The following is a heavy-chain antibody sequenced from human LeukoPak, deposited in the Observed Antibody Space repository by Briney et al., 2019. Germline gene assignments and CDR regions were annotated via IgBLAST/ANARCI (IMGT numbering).Heavy chain of an antibody. D-gene: IGHD3-9*01. CDR2: IYSGGST. V-gene: IGHV3-66*01. J-gene: IGHJ4*02. CDR1: GFTFTTYA. Sequence: GGSLRLSCAASGFTFTTYAMSWVRQAPGKGLEWVSVIYSGGSTYYADSVKGRFTISRDNSKNTLYLQMNSLRAEDTAVYYCARANYDILTGYYGYYFDYWGQGTLVTVSS. CDR3: ARANYDILTGYYGYYFDY.